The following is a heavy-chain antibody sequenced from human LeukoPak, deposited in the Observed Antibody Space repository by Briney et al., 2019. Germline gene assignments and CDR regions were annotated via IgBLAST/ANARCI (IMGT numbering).Heavy chain of an antibody. V-gene: IGHV3-23*01. CDR2: MSGSGDSS. J-gene: IGHJ3*02. D-gene: IGHD1-26*01. Sequence: GGSLRLSCAASGFTFGSYAMSWVRQAPGKGLEWVSAMSGSGDSSYYADSVKGRFTISRDISKNTLYLQMNSLGVEDTAVYYCAKNKWERSGAFDIWGQGTMVTVSS. CDR1: GFTFGSYA. CDR3: AKNKWERSGAFDI.